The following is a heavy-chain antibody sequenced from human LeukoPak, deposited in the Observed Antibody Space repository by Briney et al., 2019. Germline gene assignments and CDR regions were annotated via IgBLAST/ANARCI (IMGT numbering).Heavy chain of an antibody. D-gene: IGHD2-15*01. Sequence: GGSLRLSCAASGFTFSGYLMSWVRQAPGKGLEWVANIREEGSEKYYVDSVKGRFIISRDNAKNSLYLQMNSLRAEDTAVYYCARDSSAAPHSYWGQGTLVTVFS. V-gene: IGHV3-7*01. CDR2: IREEGSEK. J-gene: IGHJ4*02. CDR1: GFTFSGYL. CDR3: ARDSSAAPHSY.